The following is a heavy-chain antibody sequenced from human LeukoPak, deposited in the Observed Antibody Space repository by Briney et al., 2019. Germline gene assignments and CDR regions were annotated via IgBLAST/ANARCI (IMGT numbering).Heavy chain of an antibody. CDR3: ARDLGRSGYYTIDAFDI. Sequence: GGSLRLSCRGSGFTFSGYWMHWVRQAPGKGLVWVSRINSDGSDMSYADSVKGRFTISRDNAKNTVYLQMNSLRAEDTAVYYCARDLGRSGYYTIDAFDIWGQGTMVTISS. J-gene: IGHJ3*02. D-gene: IGHD3-22*01. CDR1: GFTFSGYW. CDR2: INSDGSDM. V-gene: IGHV3-74*01.